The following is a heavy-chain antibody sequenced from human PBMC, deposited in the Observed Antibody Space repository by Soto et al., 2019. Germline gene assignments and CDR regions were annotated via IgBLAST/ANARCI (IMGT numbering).Heavy chain of an antibody. CDR2: INHSGST. CDR3: AKGRVSKPSYYSYRVV. D-gene: IGHD4-4*01. V-gene: IGHV4-34*01. CDR1: GWSFCRCY. Sequence: SETLSLTCAVYGWSFCRCYWSWIRQPPGKGMEWIGEINHSGSTNYNPSLKSRVTISVDTSKNQFSLKLSSVTAADTAVYYCAKGRVSKPSYYSYRVVWGNGPTV. J-gene: IGHJ6*03.